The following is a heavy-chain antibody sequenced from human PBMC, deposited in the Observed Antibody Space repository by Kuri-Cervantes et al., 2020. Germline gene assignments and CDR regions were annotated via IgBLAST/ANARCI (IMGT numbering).Heavy chain of an antibody. Sequence: SETLSLTFTVSGGSISSGGYYWSWIRQHPGKGLEWIGYIYYSGSTNYNPSLKSRVTISVDTSKNQFSLKLSSVTAADTAVYYCAAYDSSGYYYGHWGQGTLVTVSS. J-gene: IGHJ4*02. CDR3: AAYDSSGYYYGH. CDR1: GGSISSGGYY. D-gene: IGHD3-22*01. V-gene: IGHV4-61*08. CDR2: IYYSGST.